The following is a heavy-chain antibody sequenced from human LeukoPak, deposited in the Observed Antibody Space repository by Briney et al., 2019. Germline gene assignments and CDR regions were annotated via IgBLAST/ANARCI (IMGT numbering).Heavy chain of an antibody. J-gene: IGHJ6*02. CDR3: ARDYPPYDILTMGYYYGMDV. CDR2: INPNSGGT. V-gene: IGHV1-2*02. Sequence: ASVKVSCKASGYTFTGYYMHWVRQAPGQGLEWMGWINPNSGGTNYAQKFQGRVTITADKSTSTAYMELSSLRSEDTAVYYCARDYPPYDILTMGYYYGMDVWGQGTTVTVSS. D-gene: IGHD3-9*01. CDR1: GYTFTGYY.